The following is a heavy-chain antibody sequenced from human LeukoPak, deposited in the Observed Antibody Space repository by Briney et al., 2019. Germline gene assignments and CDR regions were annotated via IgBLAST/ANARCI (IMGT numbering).Heavy chain of an antibody. CDR3: ARDRGDVLLWFGELVKFDP. D-gene: IGHD3-10*01. V-gene: IGHV1-18*01. CDR1: GYSFNDKY. J-gene: IGHJ5*02. Sequence: GASVKVSCKASGYSFNDKYLHWVRQAPGQGLEWMGWISAYNGNTNYAQKLQGRVTMTTDTSTSTAYMELRSLRSDDTAVYYCARDRGDVLLWFGELVKFDPWGQGTLVTVSS. CDR2: ISAYNGNT.